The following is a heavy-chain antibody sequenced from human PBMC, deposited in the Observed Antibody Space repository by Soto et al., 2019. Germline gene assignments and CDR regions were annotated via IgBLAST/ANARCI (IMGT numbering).Heavy chain of an antibody. CDR2: ISYDGNNK. CDR3: AKDTYYHDSSGYYVFDY. D-gene: IGHD3-22*01. Sequence: QVQLVESGGGVVQPGRSLRLSSADSGFTFTDYGMHWVRQAPGKGLEWVAVISYDGNNKNYADSVKGRFTISRDNSKNTLYLQMNSLRAEDTAVYYCAKDTYYHDSSGYYVFDYWGQGTLVTVSS. J-gene: IGHJ4*02. V-gene: IGHV3-30*18. CDR1: GFTFTDYG.